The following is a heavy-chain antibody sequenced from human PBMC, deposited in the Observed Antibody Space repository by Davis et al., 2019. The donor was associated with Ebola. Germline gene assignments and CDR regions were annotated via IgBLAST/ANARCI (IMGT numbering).Heavy chain of an antibody. V-gene: IGHV1-46*03. D-gene: IGHD5-12*01. Sequence: ASVKVSCKASGYTFTNYYMHWVRQAPGQGLEWMGRINPNDGRTIYAQKFQGRVTVTRDTSTTTVYMDLSSLRSGDTALYYCTTPGGTNSCYDVFDIWGQGTMVTVSS. CDR3: TTPGGTNSCYDVFDI. CDR2: INPNDGRT. J-gene: IGHJ3*02. CDR1: GYTFTNYY.